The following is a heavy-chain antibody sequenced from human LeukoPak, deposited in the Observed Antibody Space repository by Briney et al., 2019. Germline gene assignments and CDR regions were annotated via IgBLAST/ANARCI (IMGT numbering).Heavy chain of an antibody. CDR3: ARVLPFDN. Sequence: PGGSLRLSCAASGFTFSSYSMNWVRQAPGKGLEWVSYISSSSNSIYYANSVKGRFTISRDNAKNSLYLQMNSLRAEDTAVYYCARVLPFDNWGQGTLVTVSS. J-gene: IGHJ4*02. CDR2: ISSSSNSI. V-gene: IGHV3-48*04. CDR1: GFTFSSYS.